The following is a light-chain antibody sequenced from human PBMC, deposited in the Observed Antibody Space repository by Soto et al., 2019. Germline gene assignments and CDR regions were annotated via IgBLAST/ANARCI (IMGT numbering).Light chain of an antibody. CDR3: CSYAGSLYV. CDR1: SSDVGSYNL. J-gene: IGLJ1*01. CDR2: EVS. V-gene: IGLV2-23*02. Sequence: QSVLTQPASVSGSPGQSITISCTGTSSDVGSYNLVSWYQQHPGKAPKLMIYEVSKRPSGVSNRFSGSKSGNTASPTISGLQAEDEADYYCCSYAGSLYVFGTGTKVTVL.